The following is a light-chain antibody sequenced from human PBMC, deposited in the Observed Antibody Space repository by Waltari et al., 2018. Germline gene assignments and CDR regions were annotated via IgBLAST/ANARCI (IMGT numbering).Light chain of an antibody. CDR1: QAIDTR. CDR3: QQASSFLLT. V-gene: IGKV1-12*01. Sequence: DIQMTQSPSSVSASVGDRVTISCRASQAIDTRVAWYQVKPGKAPKLLIYATSSLHNWAPAIFSGSGSGTDFTLTIASLQPEDFATYYCQQASSFLLTFGQGTRLGIK. J-gene: IGKJ5*01. CDR2: ATS.